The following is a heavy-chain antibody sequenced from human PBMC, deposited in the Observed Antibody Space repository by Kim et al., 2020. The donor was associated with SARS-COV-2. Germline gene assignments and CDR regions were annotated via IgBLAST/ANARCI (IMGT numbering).Heavy chain of an antibody. J-gene: IGHJ6*02. CDR3: ARDGPLRWYCTNGVCPRGRRGGMDV. Sequence: SETLSLTCTVSGGSISSGDYYWSWIRQPPGKGLEWIGYIYYSGSTYYNPSLKSRVTISVDTSKNQFSLKLSSVTAADTAVYYCARDGPLRWYCTNGVCPRGRRGGMDVWGQGTTVTVSS. CDR1: GGSISSGDYY. CDR2: IYYSGST. V-gene: IGHV4-30-4*01. D-gene: IGHD2-8*01.